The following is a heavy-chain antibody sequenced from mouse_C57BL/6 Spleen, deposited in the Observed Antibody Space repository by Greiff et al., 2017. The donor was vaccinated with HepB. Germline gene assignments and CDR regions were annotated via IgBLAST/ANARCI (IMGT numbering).Heavy chain of an antibody. CDR2: ISSGGSYT. Sequence: EVQLVESGGDLVKPGGSLKLSCAASGFTFSSYGMSWVRQTPDKRLEWVATISSGGSYTYYPDSVKGRFTISRDNAKNTLYLQMSSLKSEDTAMYYCARPVITTVVGFDYWGQGTTLTVSS. D-gene: IGHD1-1*01. V-gene: IGHV5-6*01. CDR1: GFTFSSYG. J-gene: IGHJ2*01. CDR3: ARPVITTVVGFDY.